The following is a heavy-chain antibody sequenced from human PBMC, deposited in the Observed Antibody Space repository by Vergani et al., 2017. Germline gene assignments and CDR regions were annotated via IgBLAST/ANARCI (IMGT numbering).Heavy chain of an antibody. CDR2: IIPIFGTT. CDR3: ARGGSVDTAMGLFDY. V-gene: IGHV1-69*13. Sequence: QVQLVQSGAEVKKPGSSMKVSRKASGGTFSSFAINWVRQAPGQGLEWMGGIIPIFGTTKYAQKFQGRVTITADESTSTAYMELSNLRSEDTAVYYCARGGSVDTAMGLFDYWGQGTLVTVSS. J-gene: IGHJ4*02. CDR1: GGTFSSFA. D-gene: IGHD5-18*01.